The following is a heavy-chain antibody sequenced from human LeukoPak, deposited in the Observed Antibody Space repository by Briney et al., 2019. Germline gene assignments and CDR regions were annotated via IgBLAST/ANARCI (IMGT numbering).Heavy chain of an antibody. V-gene: IGHV3-23*01. J-gene: IGHJ4*02. CDR3: AKGGGNYYDSSGYYPLDY. CDR1: GFTFSSYS. Sequence: PGGSLRLSCAASGFTFSSYSMNWVRQAPGKGLEWVSAISGSGGSTYYADSVKGRFTISRDSSKNTLYLQMNSLRAEDTAVYYCAKGGGNYYDSSGYYPLDYWGQGTLVTVSS. CDR2: ISGSGGST. D-gene: IGHD3-22*01.